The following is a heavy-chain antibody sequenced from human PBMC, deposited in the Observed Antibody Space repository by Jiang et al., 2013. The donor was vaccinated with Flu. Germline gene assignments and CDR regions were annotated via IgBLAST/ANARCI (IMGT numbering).Heavy chain of an antibody. D-gene: IGHD4-17*01. V-gene: IGHV1-2*04. CDR3: ATSTTGYYYGMDV. CDR1: TGYY. CDR2: INPNSGGT. J-gene: IGHJ6*02. Sequence: TGYYMHWVRQGPSDKGVEWMGWINPNSGGTNYAQKFQGWVTMTRDTSISTAYMELSRLRSDDTAVYYCATSTTGYYYGMDVWGQGTTVTVSS.